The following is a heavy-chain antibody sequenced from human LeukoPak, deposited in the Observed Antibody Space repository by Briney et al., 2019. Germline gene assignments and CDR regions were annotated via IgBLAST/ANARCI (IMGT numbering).Heavy chain of an antibody. D-gene: IGHD6-13*01. J-gene: IGHJ4*02. CDR2: IKQDGSEK. CDR1: GFTVSSNY. V-gene: IGHV3-7*01. Sequence: PGGSLRLSCAASGFTVSSNYMSWVRQAPGKGVEWVANIKQDGSEKNYVDSVKGRFTISRDNAKSSLYLQMNSLRVEDTALYYCAVIVAAGTGGFDSWGQGTLVTVSS. CDR3: AVIVAAGTGGFDS.